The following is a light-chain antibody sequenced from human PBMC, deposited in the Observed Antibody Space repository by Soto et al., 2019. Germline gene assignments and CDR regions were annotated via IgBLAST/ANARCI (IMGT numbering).Light chain of an antibody. Sequence: QSVLTQPPSVSVSPGQKVTISCSGSSSNIGNNFVTWYQQFPGTAPKLLIYDNNKRPSGIPDRFSGSKSGASATLGITGLPTGDEADFYCATWDSRLSSYIFGTGTKLTVL. V-gene: IGLV1-51*01. CDR3: ATWDSRLSSYI. CDR2: DNN. J-gene: IGLJ1*01. CDR1: SSNIGNNF.